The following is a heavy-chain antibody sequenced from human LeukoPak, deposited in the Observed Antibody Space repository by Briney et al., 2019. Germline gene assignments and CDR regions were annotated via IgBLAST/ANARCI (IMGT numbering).Heavy chain of an antibody. V-gene: IGHV3-48*03. J-gene: IGHJ3*02. CDR2: ISSSGSTI. Sequence: PGGSLRLSCAASGFTFSSYEMNWIRQAPGKGLEWVSYISSSGSTIYYADSVKGRFTISRDNAKNSLYLQMNSLRAEDTAVYYCARVSRGDDAFDIWGQGTMVTVSS. CDR1: GFTFSSYE. CDR3: ARVSRGDDAFDI. D-gene: IGHD3-3*01.